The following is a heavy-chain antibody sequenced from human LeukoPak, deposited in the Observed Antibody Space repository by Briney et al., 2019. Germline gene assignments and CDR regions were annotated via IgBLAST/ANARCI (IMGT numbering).Heavy chain of an antibody. J-gene: IGHJ3*02. Sequence: PSETLSLTCSVSGDSLSSYAWSWIRRPPGKGLEWTGDISRSGDTSYSPSLKSRLTISVDMSKNQFSLKLRSVTAADTAVYYCAKDRGGGRDAFDIWGQGTVVTVSS. CDR2: ISRSGDT. V-gene: IGHV4-59*01. CDR1: GDSLSSYA. CDR3: AKDRGGGRDAFDI. D-gene: IGHD3-10*01.